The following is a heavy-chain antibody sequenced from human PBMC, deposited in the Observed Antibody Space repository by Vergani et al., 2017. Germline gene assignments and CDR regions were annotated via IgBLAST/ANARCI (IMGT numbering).Heavy chain of an antibody. Sequence: EVQLVESGGGLVQPGGSLRLPCAASGFTVSSNYMSWVRQAPGKGLEWVSVIYSGGSTYYADSVKGRFTISRHNSKNTLYLQMNSLRAEDTAVYYCARDRVVIVATTTSYYYSFGMNVWSQASSLTVSS. CDR1: GFTVSSNY. D-gene: IGHD5-12*01. CDR3: ARDRVVIVATTTSYYYSFGMNV. CDR2: IYSGGST. J-gene: IGHJ6*02. V-gene: IGHV3-53*04.